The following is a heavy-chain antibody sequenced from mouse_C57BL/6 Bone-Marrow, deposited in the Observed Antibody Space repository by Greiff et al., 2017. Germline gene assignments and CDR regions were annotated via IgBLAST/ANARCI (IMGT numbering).Heavy chain of an antibody. J-gene: IGHJ3*01. CDR2: IDPSDSYT. Sequence: QVQLKQPGAELVRPGTSVKLSCKASGYTFTSYWMHWVKQRPGQGLEWIGVIDPSDSYTNYNQKFKGKATLTVDTSSSTAYMQLSSLTSEDSAVYYCASSRLRRAWFAYWGQGTLVTVSA. CDR1: GYTFTSYW. D-gene: IGHD2-4*01. V-gene: IGHV1-59*01. CDR3: ASSRLRRAWFAY.